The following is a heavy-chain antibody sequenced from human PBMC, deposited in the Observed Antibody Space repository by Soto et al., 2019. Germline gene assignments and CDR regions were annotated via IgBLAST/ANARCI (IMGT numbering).Heavy chain of an antibody. CDR1: GGSISSSRCH. CDR3: ASETYGDYVGYFDP. CDR2: IKYSGTT. V-gene: IGHV4-39*01. Sequence: SETLSLTCTVSGGSISSSRCHWGWIRQPPGKGLEWIASIKYSGTTFYNPSLKSRVTLSVDTSKNQFALKVSSVTAADTAVYYCASETYGDYVGYFDPWGQGIQVTVSS. D-gene: IGHD4-17*01. J-gene: IGHJ5*02.